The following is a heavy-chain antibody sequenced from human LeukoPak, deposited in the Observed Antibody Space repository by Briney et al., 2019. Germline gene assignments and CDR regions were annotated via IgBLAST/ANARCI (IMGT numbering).Heavy chain of an antibody. CDR2: ISYDGSDK. CDR3: TVFHI. Sequence: PGGSLRLSCAASGFTFNNYGIHWVRQAPGKGLEWVAVISYDGSDKYYADSVRGRFTISRDNSKNTLYLQMNSLRAGDTAVYYCTVFHIWGQGTMVTVSS. V-gene: IGHV3-30*03. J-gene: IGHJ3*02. CDR1: GFTFNNYG.